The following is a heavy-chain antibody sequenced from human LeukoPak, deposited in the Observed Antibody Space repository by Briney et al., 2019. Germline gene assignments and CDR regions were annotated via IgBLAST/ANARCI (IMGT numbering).Heavy chain of an antibody. V-gene: IGHV3-30*02. Sequence: PGGSLRLSCAASGFTFSSYGMHWVRQAPGKGLEWVAFIRYDGSNKYYADSVKGRFTISRDNSKNTLYLQMNSLRAEDTAVYYCAKAETGYSPYYYYGMDVWGQGTTVTASS. CDR2: IRYDGSNK. CDR3: AKAETGYSPYYYYGMDV. CDR1: GFTFSSYG. D-gene: IGHD3-9*01. J-gene: IGHJ6*02.